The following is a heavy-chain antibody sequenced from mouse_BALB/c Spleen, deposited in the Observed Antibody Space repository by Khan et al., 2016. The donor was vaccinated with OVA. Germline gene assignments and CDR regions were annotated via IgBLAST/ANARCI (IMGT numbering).Heavy chain of an antibody. CDR3: ARDSNFDD. CDR1: GFTFSRFG. Sequence: EVELVESGGGLVQPGGSRKLSCAASGFTFSRFGMHWVRQAPEKGLEWVAYISSGSSSIYYADTVKGRFTISRDNPKNTLFLQMTSLRAEGTAMYYCARDSNFDDWGQGTTRTVSS. V-gene: IGHV5-17*02. CDR2: ISSGSSSI. J-gene: IGHJ2*01.